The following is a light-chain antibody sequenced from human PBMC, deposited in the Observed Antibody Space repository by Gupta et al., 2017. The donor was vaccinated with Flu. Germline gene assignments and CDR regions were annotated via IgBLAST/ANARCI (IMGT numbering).Light chain of an antibody. CDR2: EVS. J-gene: IGLJ1*01. Sequence: QSALTQPPSASGSPGQSVTISCTGTNNDVGGYKYVSCYQQPPAKAPILLFYEVSSRSAGVPGRFSGSKSGNTASLTVSAREQEEEADYYCNSYAGYNKDVFGTGTKVTVL. V-gene: IGLV2-8*01. CDR1: NNDVGGYKY. CDR3: NSYAGYNKDV.